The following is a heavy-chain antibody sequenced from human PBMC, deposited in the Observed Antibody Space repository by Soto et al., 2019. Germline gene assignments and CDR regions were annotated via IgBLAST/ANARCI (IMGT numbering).Heavy chain of an antibody. J-gene: IGHJ5*02. D-gene: IGHD2-15*01. CDR2: ILKDGKSK. Sequence: QVQLLEPGGGVVKPGGSLRIFSAASGFILSDCAMHWVRQATGRGLEWVAVILKDGKSKYYADSVRGRFTISSDTSKDTIVRQLTSLRLADSAVYYCAKTGCNGGSCFSWFDPWGQGTPVIVSS. CDR3: AKTGCNGGSCFSWFDP. V-gene: IGHV3-30*04. CDR1: GFILSDCA.